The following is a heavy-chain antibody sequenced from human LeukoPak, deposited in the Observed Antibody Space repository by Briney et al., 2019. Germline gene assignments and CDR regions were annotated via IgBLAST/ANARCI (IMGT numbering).Heavy chain of an antibody. Sequence: SETLSLTCTVSGGSISSSSYYWGWIRQPPGKGLEWIGSIYYSGSTYYNPSLKSRVTISVDTSKNQFSLKLSSVTAADTAVYYCASGGDWYDFDYWGQGTLVTVSS. CDR1: GGSISSSSYY. V-gene: IGHV4-39*01. J-gene: IGHJ4*02. CDR3: ASGGDWYDFDY. D-gene: IGHD3-16*01. CDR2: IYYSGST.